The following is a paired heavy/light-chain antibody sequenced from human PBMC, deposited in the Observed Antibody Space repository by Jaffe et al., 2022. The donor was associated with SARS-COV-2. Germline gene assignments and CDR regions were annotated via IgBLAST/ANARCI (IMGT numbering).Light chain of an antibody. J-gene: IGLJ2*01. Sequence: QSALTQPASVSGSPGQSITISCTGTSSDVGNYNYVSWYQQHPGKAPKLMIYDVTNRPSGVPDRFSGSKSGNTASLTISGLQAEDEADYYCSSYTSSSTVVFGGGTKLTVL. CDR1: SSDVGNYNY. V-gene: IGLV2-14*03. CDR2: DVT. CDR3: SSYTSSSTVV.
Heavy chain of an antibody. J-gene: IGHJ6*02. V-gene: IGHV3-21*01. CDR2: ISSSSNYI. D-gene: IGHD2-8*02. CDR1: GFIFRSYS. CDR3: ARVQHHLLVDV. Sequence: EVQLVESGGGLVKPGGSLRLSCAASGFIFRSYSMNWVRQAPGKGLEWVSSISSSSNYIYYTDSVKGRFTISRDNAKNSLFLQMNNLRVEDTAVYYCARVQHHLLVDVWGQGTTVTVSS.